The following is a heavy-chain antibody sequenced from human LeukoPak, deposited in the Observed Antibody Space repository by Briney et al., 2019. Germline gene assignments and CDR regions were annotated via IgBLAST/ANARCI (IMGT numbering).Heavy chain of an antibody. Sequence: SQALSLTCPVSGCSMSSGSYYWIWIRQPAGEGLECMGRIYTSESTNYNPSLKSRVTISVDTAKNQFHLKLSSVTAADTAEYYCAGFWSGYYGFDYWGQGTLVTVSS. J-gene: IGHJ4*02. CDR1: GCSMSSGSYY. CDR3: AGFWSGYYGFDY. CDR2: IYTSEST. V-gene: IGHV4-61*02. D-gene: IGHD3-3*01.